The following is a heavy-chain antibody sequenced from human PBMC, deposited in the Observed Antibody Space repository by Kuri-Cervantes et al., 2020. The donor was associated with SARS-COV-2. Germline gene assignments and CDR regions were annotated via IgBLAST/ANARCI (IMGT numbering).Heavy chain of an antibody. CDR2: INHSGST. J-gene: IGHJ4*02. V-gene: IGHV4-34*01. CDR1: GGSISSYY. Sequence: SETLSLTCTVSGGSISSYYWSWIRQPPGKGLEWIGEINHSGSTNYNPSLKSRVTISVDTSKNQFSLKLSSVTAADTAVYYCAREVITFGGGQPLDYWGQGTLVTVSS. CDR3: AREVITFGGGQPLDY. D-gene: IGHD3-16*01.